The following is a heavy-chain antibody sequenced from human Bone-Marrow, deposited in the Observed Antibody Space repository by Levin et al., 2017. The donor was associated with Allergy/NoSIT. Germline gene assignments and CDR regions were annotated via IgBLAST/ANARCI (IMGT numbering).Heavy chain of an antibody. D-gene: IGHD6-19*01. CDR3: AKEVGSGWSLRYFDL. CDR2: ISGSGGST. J-gene: IGHJ2*01. Sequence: LSLTCAASGFTFSSYAMSWVRQAPGKGLEWVSAISGSGGSTYYADSVKGRFTISRDNSKNTLYLQMNSLRAEDTAVYYCAKEVGSGWSLRYFDLWGRGTLVTVSS. V-gene: IGHV3-23*01. CDR1: GFTFSSYA.